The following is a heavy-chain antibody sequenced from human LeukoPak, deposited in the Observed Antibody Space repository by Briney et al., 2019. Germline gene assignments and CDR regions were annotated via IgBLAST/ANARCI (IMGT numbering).Heavy chain of an antibody. V-gene: IGHV3-20*04. D-gene: IGHD3-10*01. Sequence: RAGGSLRLSCAASGFTFYDYGMSWVRHAPGKGLEWVSGINWNGGSTGYADSVKGRFTISRDNAKHSLYLQMNSLRAEDTAVYYCARDVFHGSGSPYFDSWGQGTLVTVSS. CDR3: ARDVFHGSGSPYFDS. CDR2: INWNGGST. CDR1: GFTFYDYG. J-gene: IGHJ4*02.